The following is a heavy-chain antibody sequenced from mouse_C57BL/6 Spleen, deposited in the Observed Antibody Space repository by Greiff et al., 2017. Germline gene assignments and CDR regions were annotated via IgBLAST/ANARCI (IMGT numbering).Heavy chain of an antibody. CDR1: GFTFSDYY. CDR2: INYDGSST. V-gene: IGHV5-16*01. Sequence: EVNVVESEGGLVQPGSSMKLSCTASGFTFSDYYMAWVRQVPEKGLEWVANINYDGSSTYYLDSLKSRFIISRDNAKNILYLQMSSLKSEDTATYYCARDGRAMDYWGQGTSVTVSS. J-gene: IGHJ4*01. CDR3: ARDGRAMDY.